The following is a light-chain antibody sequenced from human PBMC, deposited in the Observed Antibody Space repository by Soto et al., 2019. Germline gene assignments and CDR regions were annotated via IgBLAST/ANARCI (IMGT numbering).Light chain of an antibody. V-gene: IGKV3D-15*01. CDR3: QQYNISPT. J-gene: IGKJ1*01. Sequence: EIVMTQSPATLSVSPGERATLSCRASQSVSSNFAWYQLKPGQAPRLLIYGASTRATGIPARFSGSGSGTDFTLTISSLQSEDFAVYYCQQYNISPTFGHGTKVDIK. CDR1: QSVSSN. CDR2: GAS.